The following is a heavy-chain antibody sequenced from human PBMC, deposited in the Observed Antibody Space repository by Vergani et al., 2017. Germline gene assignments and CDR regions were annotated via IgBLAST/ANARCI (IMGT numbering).Heavy chain of an antibody. D-gene: IGHD3-10*01. CDR1: GFTFSSYS. V-gene: IGHV3-21*01. CDR3: ARDYGSGSYYLDY. Sequence: EVQLVESGGGLVKPGGSLRLSCAASGFTFSSYSMNWVRQAPGKGLEWVSSISSSSSYIYYADSVKGRFTISRDNAKNSLYLQMNSLRAEDTAVYYGARDYGSGSYYLDYWGQGTLVTVSS. J-gene: IGHJ4*02. CDR2: ISSSSSYI.